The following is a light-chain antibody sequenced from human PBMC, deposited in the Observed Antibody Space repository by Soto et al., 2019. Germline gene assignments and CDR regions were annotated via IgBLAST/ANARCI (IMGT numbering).Light chain of an antibody. J-gene: IGLJ3*02. CDR2: CNS. V-gene: IGLV1-40*01. CDR1: SSNIGAGYD. CDR3: QSYDSSLSGLWV. Sequence: QSVLTQPPSVSGAPGQRVTISCTGSSSNIGAGYDVHWYQQLPGTAPKLLIYCNSNRPSGVPDRFSGSKSGTSASLAITGLQAEDEADYYCQSYDSSLSGLWVFGGGTKLTVL.